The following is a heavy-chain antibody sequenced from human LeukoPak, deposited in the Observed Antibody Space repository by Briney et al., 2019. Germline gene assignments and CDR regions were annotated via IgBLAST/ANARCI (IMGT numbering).Heavy chain of an antibody. J-gene: IGHJ4*02. CDR2: ISWNSGSI. CDR1: GFIFDDYA. CDR3: AKVSVAVALEN. Sequence: PGGSLRLSCAASGFIFDDYAMHWVRQAPGKGLEWVSGISWNSGSIGYADSVKGRFIISKDSSKNTLFLQMNGLRAEDTALYYCAKVSVAVALENWGRGTLVTVSS. V-gene: IGHV3-9*01. D-gene: IGHD6-19*01.